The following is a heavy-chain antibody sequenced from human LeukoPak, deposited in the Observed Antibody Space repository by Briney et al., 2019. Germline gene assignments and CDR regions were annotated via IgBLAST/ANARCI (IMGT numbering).Heavy chain of an antibody. D-gene: IGHD1-26*01. CDR3: ARDRSGSYLPGIPLDY. J-gene: IGHJ4*02. V-gene: IGHV3-48*04. Sequence: GGSLRLSCAASGFTFSSYSMNWVRQAPGKGLEWVSYISSSTIYYADSVKGRFTISRDNAKNSLYLQMNSLRAEDTAVYYCARDRSGSYLPGIPLDYWGQGTLVTVSS. CDR2: ISSSTI. CDR1: GFTFSSYS.